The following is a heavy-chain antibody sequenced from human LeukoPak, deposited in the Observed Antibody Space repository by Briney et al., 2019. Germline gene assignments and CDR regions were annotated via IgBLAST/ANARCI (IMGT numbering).Heavy chain of an antibody. CDR3: AKALTSGWYLDAFNI. CDR1: GFTFSSCG. J-gene: IGHJ3*02. D-gene: IGHD6-19*01. Sequence: GGSLRLSCAASGFTFSSCGMHWVRQAPGKGLEWVAVISYDGSNKYYADSVKGRFTISRDNSKNTLFLEMSSLRAEDTAVYYCAKALTSGWYLDAFNIWGQGTMVTVSS. V-gene: IGHV3-30*18. CDR2: ISYDGSNK.